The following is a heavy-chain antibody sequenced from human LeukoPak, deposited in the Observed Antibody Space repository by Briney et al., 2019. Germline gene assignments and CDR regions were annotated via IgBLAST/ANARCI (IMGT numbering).Heavy chain of an antibody. Sequence: GGSLRLSCAASGFTFSSYGMHWVRQAPGKGLEWVAVISYDGSNKYYADSVKGRFTISRDNSKNTLYLQMNSLRAEDTAVYYCAKVRFPGITGTPYFDYWGQGTLVTVSS. CDR2: ISYDGSNK. CDR3: AKVRFPGITGTPYFDY. V-gene: IGHV3-30*18. D-gene: IGHD1-20*01. CDR1: GFTFSSYG. J-gene: IGHJ4*02.